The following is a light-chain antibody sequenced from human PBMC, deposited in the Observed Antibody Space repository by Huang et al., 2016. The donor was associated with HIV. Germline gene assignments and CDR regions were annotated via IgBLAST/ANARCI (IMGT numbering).Light chain of an antibody. CDR2: IAS. CDR1: RSRLFASNSKNF. CDR3: QQFYNMPYT. V-gene: IGKV4-1*01. J-gene: IGKJ2*01. Sequence: DILLTQSPDSLAVSLGVWATLTCRSSRSRLFASNSKNFLAWYQQKPGQPPKLLMYIASVRESGVPELFTGSGSGTEFTLTIASLQAEDVAVYYCQQFYNMPYTFGRGTRLEI.